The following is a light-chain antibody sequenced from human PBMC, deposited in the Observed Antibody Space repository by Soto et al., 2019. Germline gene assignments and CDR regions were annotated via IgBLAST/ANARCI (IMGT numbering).Light chain of an antibody. CDR2: DET. CDR1: QRITSY. Sequence: VLTQSPATLSLSTGESATLSCRASQRITSYLAWYQQRTGQAPKILMYDETNRPSGVPSRFSGSKSGTDLNLTISRLQPEDFAVYFCQQCNGWQYTCGQGTKVDIK. V-gene: IGKV3-11*01. J-gene: IGKJ2*01. CDR3: QQCNGWQYT.